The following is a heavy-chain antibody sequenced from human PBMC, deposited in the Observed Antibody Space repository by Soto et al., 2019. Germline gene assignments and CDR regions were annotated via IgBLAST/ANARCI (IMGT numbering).Heavy chain of an antibody. V-gene: IGHV3-43*01. CDR2: ISWDGGST. D-gene: IGHD5-18*01. J-gene: IGHJ4*02. CDR3: AKDRGYSYGAFDY. CDR1: GFTFDDYT. Sequence: EVQLVESGGVVVQPGGSLRLSCAASGFTFDDYTMHWVRQAPGKGLEWVSLISWDGGSTYYADSVKGRFTISRDNSKNSPYLQMNSLRTEDTALYYCAKDRGYSYGAFDYWGQGTLVTVSS.